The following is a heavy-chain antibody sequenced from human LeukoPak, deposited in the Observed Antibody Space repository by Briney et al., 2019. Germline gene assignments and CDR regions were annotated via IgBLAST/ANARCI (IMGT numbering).Heavy chain of an antibody. D-gene: IGHD1-26*01. J-gene: IGHJ4*02. CDR3: AEGTDWGRWEFFDY. CDR2: ISGSGGST. CDR1: GFTVSSNY. V-gene: IGHV3-23*01. Sequence: GGSLRLSCAVSGFTVSSNYMSWVRQAPGKGLEWVSAISGSGGSTYYADSVKGRFTISRDNSKNTLYLQMNSLRAEDTAVYYCAEGTDWGRWEFFDYWGQGTLVTVSS.